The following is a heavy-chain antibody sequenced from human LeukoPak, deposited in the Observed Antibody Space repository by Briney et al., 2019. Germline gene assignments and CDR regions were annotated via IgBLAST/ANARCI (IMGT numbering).Heavy chain of an antibody. CDR2: ISSGGTT. V-gene: IGHV3-53*01. J-gene: IGHJ4*02. CDR1: GFTVSTNY. CDR3: ARDPRYYDSGVVDY. Sequence: GGSLRLSCAASGFTVSTNYINWVHQAPGKGLEWVSVISSGGTTYYADSVKGRFTVSRDNSKNTVYLQMNSLRAEDTAVYYCARDPRYYDSGVVDYWGQGTLVTVSS. D-gene: IGHD3-22*01.